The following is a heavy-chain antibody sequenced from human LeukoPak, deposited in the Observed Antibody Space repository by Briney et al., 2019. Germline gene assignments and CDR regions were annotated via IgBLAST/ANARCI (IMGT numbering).Heavy chain of an antibody. CDR1: GFTFSGYW. CDR2: VKQDGSEQ. D-gene: IGHD2-15*01. J-gene: IGHJ4*02. CDR3: ARDYCSGVTCYDGY. V-gene: IGHV3-7*04. Sequence: QTGGSLRLSCTASGFTFSGYWMSWVRQAPGKGLEWLANVKQDGSEQYYADSVRGRFTISRDNAKNSVYLQMNSLRGDDTAVYYCARDYCSGVTCYDGYWGQGTLVTVSS.